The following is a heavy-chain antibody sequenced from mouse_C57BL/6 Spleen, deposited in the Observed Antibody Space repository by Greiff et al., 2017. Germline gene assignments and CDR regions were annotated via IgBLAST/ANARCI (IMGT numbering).Heavy chain of an antibody. J-gene: IGHJ4*01. V-gene: IGHV2-6-1*01. CDR1: GFSLTSYG. CDR2: IWSDGST. Sequence: VQGVESGPGLVAPSQSLSITCTVSGFSLTSYGVHWVRQPPGKGLEWLVVIWSDGSTTYNSALKSRLSISKDNSKSQVFLKMNSLQTDDTAMYYCARHGYGNYEAMDYWGQGTSVTVSS. D-gene: IGHD2-10*02. CDR3: ARHGYGNYEAMDY.